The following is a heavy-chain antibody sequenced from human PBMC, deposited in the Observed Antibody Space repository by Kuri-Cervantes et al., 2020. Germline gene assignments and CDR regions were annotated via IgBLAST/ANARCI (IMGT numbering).Heavy chain of an antibody. CDR2: IYWDDDK. Sequence: SGPTLVKPTQTLTLTCTFSGFSLTTSGVGVGWIRQPPGKALEWLALIYWDDDKRYSPSLKSRLTITKDTSKNQVVLTMTNMDPVDTATYYCAHTRHIVVVPAAPAFDYWGQGTLGHRLL. CDR1: GFSLTTSGVG. CDR3: AHTRHIVVVPAAPAFDY. V-gene: IGHV2-5*02. D-gene: IGHD2-2*01. J-gene: IGHJ4*02.